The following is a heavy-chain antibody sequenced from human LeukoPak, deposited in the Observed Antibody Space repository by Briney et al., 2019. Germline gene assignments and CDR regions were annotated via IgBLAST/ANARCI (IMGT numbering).Heavy chain of an antibody. CDR2: IYYSGST. J-gene: IGHJ6*03. CDR3: ARADGSGSYDNPLNYYYYYYMDV. V-gene: IGHV4-39*07. Sequence: SETLSLTCVVSGGSISSTSYYWGWIRQPPGKGLEWIGSIYYSGSTYYSPSLKSRVTISVDTSKNQFSLKLSSVTAADTAVYYCARADGSGSYDNPLNYYYYYYMDVWGKGTTVTISS. D-gene: IGHD3-10*01. CDR1: GGSISSTSYY.